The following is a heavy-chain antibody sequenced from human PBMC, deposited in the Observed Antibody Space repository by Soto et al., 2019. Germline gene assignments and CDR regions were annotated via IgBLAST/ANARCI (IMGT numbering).Heavy chain of an antibody. CDR1: GGSISSYY. CDR3: VRFFQGLD. V-gene: IGHV4-59*01. J-gene: IGHJ4*02. D-gene: IGHD4-17*01. CDR2: IYYSGST. Sequence: PSETLSLTCTVSGGSISSYYWSWIRQPPGKGLEWIGYIYYSGSTNYNASLKSRVTISVDTSKNQFSLRLNSVTAADTAVYYCVRFFQGLDWGQGTLVTVSS.